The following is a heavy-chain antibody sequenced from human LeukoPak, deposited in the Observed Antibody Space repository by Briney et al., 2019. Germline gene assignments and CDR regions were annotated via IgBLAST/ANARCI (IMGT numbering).Heavy chain of an antibody. CDR1: GFTVSSNY. CDR2: IYSGGST. V-gene: IGHV3-53*01. D-gene: IGHD5-24*01. J-gene: IGHJ3*02. CDR3: ARGGGDGYNQDAFDI. Sequence: GGSLRLSCAASGFTVSSNYMSWVRQAPGKGLEWVSVIYSGGSTYYADSVKGRFTISRDNSKNTLYLQMNSLRAEDTAVYYCARGGGDGYNQDAFDIWGQGTMVTVSS.